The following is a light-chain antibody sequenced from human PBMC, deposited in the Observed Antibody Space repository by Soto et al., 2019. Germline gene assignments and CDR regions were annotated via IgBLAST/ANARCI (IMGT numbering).Light chain of an antibody. J-gene: IGKJ5*01. CDR2: DIS. Sequence: EFVSTQSPATLSLSPGERAILSCRASQSVAGSLAWYQQKPGQAPRLLIYDISTRAAAIPARFSGSGSGTDFTLTVSSLEPEDFALYYCQQRSNRITFGQGTRLEIK. CDR1: QSVAGS. CDR3: QQRSNRIT. V-gene: IGKV3-11*01.